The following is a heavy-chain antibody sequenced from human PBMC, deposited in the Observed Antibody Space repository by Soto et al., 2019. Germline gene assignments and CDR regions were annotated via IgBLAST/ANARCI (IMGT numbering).Heavy chain of an antibody. CDR2: IYHRGNT. D-gene: IGHD3-10*01. CDR3: ARRWGEGRVDY. Sequence: QVQLQESGPGLVKPSGTLSLTCAVSGGSISSSNWWSWVRQPPGKGLEWIGEIYHRGNTNYNPSLKSRDTRAVDKSRNQCSLNLSSVTAADTAGYYCARRWGEGRVDYWGQGTLVTVSS. CDR1: GGSISSSNW. J-gene: IGHJ4*02. V-gene: IGHV4-4*02.